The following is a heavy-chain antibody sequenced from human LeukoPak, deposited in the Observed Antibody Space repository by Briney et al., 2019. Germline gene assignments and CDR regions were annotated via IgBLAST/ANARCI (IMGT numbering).Heavy chain of an antibody. Sequence: ASVKVSCKASGGTFSRYAVSWVRQAPGQGLEWMGGIIPTFGTTNYAQKFQGRVTITAEESATTAYMELSSLRFEDTAVYYCARDRKSGLSYASEYWGQGTLVTVSP. D-gene: IGHD2-2*01. V-gene: IGHV1-69*13. CDR1: GGTFSRYA. CDR3: ARDRKSGLSYASEY. CDR2: IIPTFGTT. J-gene: IGHJ4*02.